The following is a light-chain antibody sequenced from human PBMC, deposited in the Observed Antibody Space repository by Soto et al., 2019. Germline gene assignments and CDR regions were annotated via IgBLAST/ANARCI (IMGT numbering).Light chain of an antibody. CDR2: EVT. J-gene: IGLJ1*01. Sequence: QSVVTQPASVSGSPGQSVTISCSGSDIGNYNLVSWYQHLPGRAPKLLIFEVTMRPSGISDRFSGSKSASTASLTISGLQDEDEGDYYCASYAGSRTYVFGSGTKVTVL. CDR1: SDIGNYNL. CDR3: ASYAGSRTYV. V-gene: IGLV2-23*02.